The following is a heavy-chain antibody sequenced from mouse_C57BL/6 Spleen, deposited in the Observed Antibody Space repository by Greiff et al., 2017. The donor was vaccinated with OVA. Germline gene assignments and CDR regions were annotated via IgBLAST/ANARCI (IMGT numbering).Heavy chain of an antibody. CDR3: ARPSGTDWYFDV. D-gene: IGHD4-1*01. CDR1: GFTFSSYG. J-gene: IGHJ1*03. Sequence: EVQLVESGGDLVKPGGSLKLSCAASGFTFSSYGMSWVRQTPDKRLEWVATISSGGSYTYYPDSVKGRFTISRDNAKNTLYLQMSSLKSEDTAMYYCARPSGTDWYFDVWGTGTTVTVSS. CDR2: ISSGGSYT. V-gene: IGHV5-6*01.